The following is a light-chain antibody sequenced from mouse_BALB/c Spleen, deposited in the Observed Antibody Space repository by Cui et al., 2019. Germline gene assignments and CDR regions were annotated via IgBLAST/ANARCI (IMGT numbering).Light chain of an antibody. Sequence: HIVLTLYPAIMSESLGERATMSCTASSSVSSSYLHWYQQKPGSSPKLWIYSTANLASGVPARFSGSGSGTSYSLTISSMEAEDAATYYCHQYHRSPYTFGGGTKLEIK. CDR2: STA. CDR1: SSVSSSY. V-gene: IGKV4-74*01. CDR3: HQYHRSPYT. J-gene: IGKJ2*01.